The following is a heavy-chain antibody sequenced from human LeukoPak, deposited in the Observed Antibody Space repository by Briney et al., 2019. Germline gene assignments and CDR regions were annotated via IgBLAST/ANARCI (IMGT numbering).Heavy chain of an antibody. Sequence: ASVKVSCKASGGTFNSYAISWVRQAPGQGLEWMGGIIPIFGTANYAQKFQGRVTITADESTSTAYMELGSLRSEDTAVYYCARSLYDSSGINWFDPWGQGTLVTVSS. CDR2: IIPIFGTA. J-gene: IGHJ5*02. CDR3: ARSLYDSSGINWFDP. D-gene: IGHD3-22*01. V-gene: IGHV1-69*13. CDR1: GGTFNSYA.